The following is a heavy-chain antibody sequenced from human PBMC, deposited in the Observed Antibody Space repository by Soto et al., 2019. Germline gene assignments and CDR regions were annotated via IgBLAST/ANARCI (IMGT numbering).Heavy chain of an antibody. D-gene: IGHD3-9*01. CDR2: ISSSGSTI. Sequence: GGSLRLSCAASGFTFSDYYMSWIRQAPGKGLKWVSYISSSGSTIYYADSVKGRFTISRDNAKNSLYLQMNSLRAEDTAVYYCARCSYDILTGYYDLGAFDIWGQGTMVTVSS. CDR3: ARCSYDILTGYYDLGAFDI. CDR1: GFTFSDYY. V-gene: IGHV3-11*01. J-gene: IGHJ3*02.